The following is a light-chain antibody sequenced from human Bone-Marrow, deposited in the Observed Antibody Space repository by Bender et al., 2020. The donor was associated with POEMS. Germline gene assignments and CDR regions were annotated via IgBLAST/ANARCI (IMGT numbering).Light chain of an antibody. Sequence: QSALTQPRSVSGSPGQSVTISCTGTSSDVGGYDYVSWYQQHPGKAPKLMIYGVTKRPSGVPDRFSGSKSGNTASLTISGLQAEDEADYFCCSYSTGRIVLFGGGTKLTIL. J-gene: IGLJ2*01. CDR1: SSDVGGYDY. CDR3: CSYSTGRIVL. V-gene: IGLV2-11*01. CDR2: GVT.